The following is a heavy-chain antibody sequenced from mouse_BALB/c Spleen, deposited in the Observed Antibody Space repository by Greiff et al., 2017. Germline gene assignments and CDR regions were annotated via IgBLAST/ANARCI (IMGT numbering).Heavy chain of an antibody. CDR3: ARGGTTVVAHFDY. CDR1: GYSITSDYA. D-gene: IGHD1-1*01. Sequence: EVQLQESGPGLVKPSQSLSLTCTVTGYSITSDYAWNWIRQFPGNKLEWMGYISYSGSTSYNPSLKSRISITRDTSKNQFFLQLNSVTTEDTATYYCARGGTTVVAHFDYWGQGTTLTVSS. V-gene: IGHV3-2*02. CDR2: ISYSGST. J-gene: IGHJ2*01.